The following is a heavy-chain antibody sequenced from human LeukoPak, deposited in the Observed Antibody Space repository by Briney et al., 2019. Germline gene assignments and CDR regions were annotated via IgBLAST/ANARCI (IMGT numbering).Heavy chain of an antibody. Sequence: ASVKVSCKASGYTFTSYGISWVRQAPGQGLEWMGWISAYNGNTNYAQKLQGRVTMTTDTSTSTAHMELRSLRSDDTAVYYCARGLLYPVAAPFDYWGQGTLVTVSS. CDR3: ARGLLYPVAAPFDY. D-gene: IGHD2-2*02. J-gene: IGHJ4*02. CDR2: ISAYNGNT. CDR1: GYTFTSYG. V-gene: IGHV1-18*01.